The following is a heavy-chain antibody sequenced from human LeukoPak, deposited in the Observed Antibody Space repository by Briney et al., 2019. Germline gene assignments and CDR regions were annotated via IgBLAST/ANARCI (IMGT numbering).Heavy chain of an antibody. Sequence: ASVKVSCKASGYTFTSYYMHWVRQAPGQGLEWMGIINPSGGSTSYAQKFQGRVTMTRDMSTSTVYMELSSLRSEDTAVYYCARAPGRTDSYYYYMDVWGKGTTVTVSS. J-gene: IGHJ6*03. CDR1: GYTFTSYY. D-gene: IGHD1-1*01. CDR2: INPSGGST. CDR3: ARAPGRTDSYYYYMDV. V-gene: IGHV1-46*01.